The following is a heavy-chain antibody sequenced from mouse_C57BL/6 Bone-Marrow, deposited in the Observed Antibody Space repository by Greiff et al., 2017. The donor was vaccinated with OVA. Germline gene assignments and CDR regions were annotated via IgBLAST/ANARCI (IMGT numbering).Heavy chain of an antibody. Sequence: EVKLMESGGGLVKPGGSLKLSCAASGFTFSSYAMSWVRQTPEKRLEWVATISDGGSYTYYPDNVKGRFTISRDNAKNNLYLQMSHLTSEDTAMYYCARVGTLGYVDYWGQGTTLTVSS. CDR3: ARVGTLGYVDY. CDR2: ISDGGSYT. D-gene: IGHD3-3*01. J-gene: IGHJ2*01. V-gene: IGHV5-4*03. CDR1: GFTFSSYA.